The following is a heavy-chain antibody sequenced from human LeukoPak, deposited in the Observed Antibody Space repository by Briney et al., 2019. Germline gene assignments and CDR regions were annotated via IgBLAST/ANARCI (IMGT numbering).Heavy chain of an antibody. CDR2: INSDGSST. V-gene: IGHV3-74*01. J-gene: IGHJ4*02. Sequence: GGSRRLSCAASGFTFSSYWMHWVRQAPGKGLVWVSRINSDGSSTSYADSMKGRFTISRDNAKNTLYLQMNSLRAEDTAVYYCARDLGGSSKKELDYWGQGTLVTVSS. CDR3: ARDLGGSSKKELDY. D-gene: IGHD1-26*01. CDR1: GFTFSSYW.